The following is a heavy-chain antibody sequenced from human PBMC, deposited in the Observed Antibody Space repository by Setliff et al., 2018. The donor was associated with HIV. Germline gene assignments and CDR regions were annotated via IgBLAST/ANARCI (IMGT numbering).Heavy chain of an antibody. CDR3: ARDQGYSYGHGFDY. CDR1: EFTFSSYS. J-gene: IGHJ4*02. CDR2: ILYDGSNK. Sequence: GGSLRLSCAASEFTFSSYSMHWVRQAPGKGLEWVALILYDGSNKYYADSVKGRFTISRDNSKNTLYLDMNTLRAEDTAVYYCARDQGYSYGHGFDYWGQGTLVTVS. D-gene: IGHD5-18*01. V-gene: IGHV3-30*01.